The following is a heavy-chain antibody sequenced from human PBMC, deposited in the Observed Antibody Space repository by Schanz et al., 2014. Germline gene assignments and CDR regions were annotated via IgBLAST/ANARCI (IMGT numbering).Heavy chain of an antibody. CDR1: GFSFSTYA. CDR3: AKPPPGYMISWYTYYFVS. Sequence: EVQLVESGGGLAQPGGSLRLSCAASGFSFSTYAMNWVRQAPGKGLEWVSLISGRGDSTHYADSVKGRFTISRDNSRKTLRLQMNSLRAEDTAVYYCAKPPPGYMISWYTYYFVSWGQGTLVTVSS. D-gene: IGHD6-13*01. J-gene: IGHJ4*02. CDR2: ISGRGDST. V-gene: IGHV3-23*04.